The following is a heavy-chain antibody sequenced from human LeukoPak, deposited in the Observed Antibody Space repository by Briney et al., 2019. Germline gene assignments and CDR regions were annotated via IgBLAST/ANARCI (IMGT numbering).Heavy chain of an antibody. CDR1: GFTFSSAT. CDR3: AKDPNWDRGS. V-gene: IGHV3-23*01. D-gene: IGHD7-27*01. CDR2: VGPSGGTG. Sequence: GGSLRLSCATSGFTFSSATTMWVRQAPGKGLEFVSGVGPSGGTGTYADSVKGRFTISRDNSKNTLYLQMNSLRVEDTAVYYCAKDPNWDRGSWGQGTLVTVSS. J-gene: IGHJ5*02.